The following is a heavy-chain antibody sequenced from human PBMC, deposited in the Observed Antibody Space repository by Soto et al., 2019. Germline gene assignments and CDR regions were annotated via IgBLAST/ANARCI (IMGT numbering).Heavy chain of an antibody. CDR2: INPNSGGT. CDR3: ARAGLMTHYYYGMDV. Sequence: QVQLVQSGAEVKKPGASVKVSCKASGYTFTGYYMHWVRQAPGQGLEWMGWINPNSGGTNYAQKFQGWVTMTRDTSISTAYMELSRLRSDDTAVYYCARAGLMTHYYYGMDVWGQGTTVTVSS. V-gene: IGHV1-2*04. CDR1: GYTFTGYY. J-gene: IGHJ6*02.